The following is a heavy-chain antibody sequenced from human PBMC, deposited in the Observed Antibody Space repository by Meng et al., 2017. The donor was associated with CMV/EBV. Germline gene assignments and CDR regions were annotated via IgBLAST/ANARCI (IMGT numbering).Heavy chain of an antibody. V-gene: IGHV3-21*01. J-gene: IGHJ4*02. CDR3: ARAPPDADFDY. CDR2: ISSTSSYI. CDR1: GFAFITYS. Sequence: VELVGCGGGLVKPGGSLRLSCVASGFAFITYSMSWVRQVPGKGLEWISSISSTSSYIYYADSLKGRFTVSRDNAKNSLYLQVSSLRADDTAVYYCARAPPDADFDYWGQGTLVTVSS.